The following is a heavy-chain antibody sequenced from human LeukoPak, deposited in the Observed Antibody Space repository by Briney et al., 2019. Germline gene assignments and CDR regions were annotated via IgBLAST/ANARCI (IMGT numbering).Heavy chain of an antibody. CDR1: GGSISSGDYY. Sequence: SQTLSPTCTVSGGSISSGDYYWSWIRQPPGKGLEWIGYIYYSGSTYYNPSLKSRVTISVDTSKNQFSLKLSSVTAADTAVYYCAREGYDSSGYIDYWGQGTLVTVSS. CDR3: AREGYDSSGYIDY. D-gene: IGHD3-22*01. J-gene: IGHJ4*02. V-gene: IGHV4-30-4*01. CDR2: IYYSGST.